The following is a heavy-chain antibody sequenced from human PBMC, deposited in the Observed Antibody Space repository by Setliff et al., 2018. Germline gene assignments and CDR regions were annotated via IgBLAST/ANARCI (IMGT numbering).Heavy chain of an antibody. CDR1: GFTFNNYW. D-gene: IGHD2-15*01. J-gene: IGHJ3*02. Sequence: GESLKISCAASGFTFNNYWMSWVRQAPGKGLEWVASIKKDGSERYYVDSVKGRFTISRDNAENSLYLQMNSLRVEDTAVYHCARDAAAATGSFDIWGQGTMVT. CDR2: IKKDGSER. CDR3: ARDAAAATGSFDI. V-gene: IGHV3-7*03.